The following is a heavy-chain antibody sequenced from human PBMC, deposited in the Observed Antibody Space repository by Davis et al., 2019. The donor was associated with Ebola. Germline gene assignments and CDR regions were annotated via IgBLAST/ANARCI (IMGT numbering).Heavy chain of an antibody. J-gene: IGHJ3*02. CDR2: IYPGDSET. V-gene: IGHV5-51*01. Sequence: GESLKISCKGSGYTFTSYWIGWVRQMPGKGLEWMGIIYPGDSETRYSPSLQGQVTISADKSITTAYLQWSSLKASDTAMYYCARRLYSYGWYAFDIWGQGTLVTVSS. CDR3: ARRLYSYGWYAFDI. CDR1: GYTFTSYW. D-gene: IGHD6-19*01.